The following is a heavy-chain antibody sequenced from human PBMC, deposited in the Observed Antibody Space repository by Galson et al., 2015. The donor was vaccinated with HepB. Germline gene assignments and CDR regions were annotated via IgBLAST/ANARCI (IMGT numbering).Heavy chain of an antibody. CDR2: ISYDGSNK. J-gene: IGHJ4*02. CDR1: GFTFSSYA. D-gene: IGHD6-13*01. V-gene: IGHV3-30*04. Sequence: SLRLSCAASGFTFSSYAMHWVRQAPGKGLEWVAVISYDGSNKYYADSVKGRFTISRDNSKNTLYLQMNSLRAEDTAVYYCAREKQQLARNFDYWGQGTLVTVSS. CDR3: AREKQQLARNFDY.